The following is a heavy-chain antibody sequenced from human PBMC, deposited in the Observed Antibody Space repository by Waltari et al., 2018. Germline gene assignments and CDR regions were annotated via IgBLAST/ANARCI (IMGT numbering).Heavy chain of an antibody. CDR2: ISRSSNYI. D-gene: IGHD4-17*01. CDR3: AGPLYGDYPPFDQ. Sequence: SYNMNWVRQAPGKGLEWVSSISRSSNYIYYADSVKGRFTISRDNAKNSLYLQMNSLRVEDTAVYYCAGPLYGDYPPFDQWGRGTLVSVSS. V-gene: IGHV3-21*06. CDR1: SYN. J-gene: IGHJ4*02.